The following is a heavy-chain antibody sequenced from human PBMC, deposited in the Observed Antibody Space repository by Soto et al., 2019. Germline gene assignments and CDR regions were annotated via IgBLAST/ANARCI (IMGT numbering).Heavy chain of an antibody. Sequence: ASVKVSCKASGYTFTSHPIHCVRQAPGQSLEWMGWINAGNGNTKYSQKLQGRVTITMETSASTAYMELSSLRSEDTAVYYCARVLITMVRGVMGAFDIWGQGTMVTVSS. CDR3: ARVLITMVRGVMGAFDI. D-gene: IGHD3-10*01. CDR1: GYTFTSHP. V-gene: IGHV1-3*01. J-gene: IGHJ3*02. CDR2: INAGNGNT.